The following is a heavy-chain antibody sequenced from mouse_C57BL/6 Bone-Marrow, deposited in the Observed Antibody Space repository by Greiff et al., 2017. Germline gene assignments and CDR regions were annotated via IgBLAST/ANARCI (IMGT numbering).Heavy chain of an antibody. CDR2: ISSGGDYI. D-gene: IGHD1-1*01. CDR1: GFTFSSYA. J-gene: IGHJ4*01. Sequence: EVKVVESGEGLVKPGGSLKLSCAASGFTFSSYAMSWVRQTPEKRLEWVAYISSGGDYIYYADTVKGRFTISRDNARNTLYLQMSSLKSEDTAMYYCTRGTTVYYYAMDYWGQGTSVTVSS. CDR3: TRGTTVYYYAMDY. V-gene: IGHV5-9-1*02.